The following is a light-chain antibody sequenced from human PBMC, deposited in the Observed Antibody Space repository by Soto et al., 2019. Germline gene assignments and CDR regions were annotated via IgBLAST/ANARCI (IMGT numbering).Light chain of an antibody. J-gene: IGKJ5*01. CDR2: GAS. CDR1: QSVSSNN. V-gene: IGKV3-20*01. Sequence: EIVLTQSPGTLSLSPGETATLSCRASQSVSSNNLALYHQKPGQTPRLLIYGASSRATGIPDRFSGSGSGTDFTLTISRLEPEDFAVYYCQQYDNSITFGQGTRLEIE. CDR3: QQYDNSIT.